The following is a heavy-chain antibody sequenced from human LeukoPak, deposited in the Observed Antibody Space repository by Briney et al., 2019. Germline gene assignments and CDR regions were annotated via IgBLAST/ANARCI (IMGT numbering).Heavy chain of an antibody. CDR1: GGSISSYY. Sequence: PSETLSLTCTVPGGSISSYYWSWIRQPPGKGLEWIGYIYYSGSTNYNPSLKSRVTISVDTSKNQFSLKLSSVTAADTAVYYCASYCSSTSCHGFQHWGQGTLVTVSS. J-gene: IGHJ1*01. D-gene: IGHD2-2*01. CDR2: IYYSGST. V-gene: IGHV4-59*01. CDR3: ASYCSSTSCHGFQH.